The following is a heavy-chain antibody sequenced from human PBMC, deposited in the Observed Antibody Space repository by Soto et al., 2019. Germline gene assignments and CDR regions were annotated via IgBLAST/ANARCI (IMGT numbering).Heavy chain of an antibody. CDR2: ISSSGSTI. V-gene: IGHV3-11*01. Sequence: GESLKISCAASGFTFSDYYMSWIRQAPGKGLEWVSYISSSGSTIYYADSVKGRFTISRDNAKNSLYLQMNSLRAEDTAVYYCARVLYSSGLEFDPWGQGTLVTVSS. CDR3: ARVLYSSGLEFDP. D-gene: IGHD6-19*01. J-gene: IGHJ5*02. CDR1: GFTFSDYY.